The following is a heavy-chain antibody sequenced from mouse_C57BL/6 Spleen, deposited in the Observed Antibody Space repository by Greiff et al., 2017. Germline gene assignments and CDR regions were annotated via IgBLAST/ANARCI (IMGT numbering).Heavy chain of an antibody. Sequence: VQLQQPGAELVMPGASVKLSCKASGYTFTSYWMHWVKQRPGQGLEWIGEIDPSDSYTNYNQKFKGKSTLTVDKSSSTAYMQLSSLTSEDSAVYYCARRDFYYGSNWYFDVWGTGTTVTVSS. CDR2: IDPSDSYT. V-gene: IGHV1-69*01. CDR3: ARRDFYYGSNWYFDV. J-gene: IGHJ1*03. CDR1: GYTFTSYW. D-gene: IGHD1-1*01.